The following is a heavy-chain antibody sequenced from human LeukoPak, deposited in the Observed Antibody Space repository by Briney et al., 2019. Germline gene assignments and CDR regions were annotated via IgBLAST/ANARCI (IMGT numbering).Heavy chain of an antibody. D-gene: IGHD3-22*01. CDR3: ARDGAVSGYSFDY. V-gene: IGHV4-39*07. Sequence: SETLSLTCTVSGGSISSSSYYWGWIRQPPGKGLEWIGNIHYSGTTYYNPSLNSRVAISVDTSKNQISLNLSSVTATDTAIYYCARDGAVSGYSFDYWGQGILVTVSS. CDR2: IHYSGTT. CDR1: GGSISSSSYY. J-gene: IGHJ4*02.